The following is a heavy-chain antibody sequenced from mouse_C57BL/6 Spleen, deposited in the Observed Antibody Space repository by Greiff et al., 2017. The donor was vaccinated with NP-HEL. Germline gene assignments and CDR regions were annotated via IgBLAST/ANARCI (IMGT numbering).Heavy chain of an antibody. CDR3: ARGRLYYGSSYGYFDV. CDR2: IDPSDSET. D-gene: IGHD1-1*01. Sequence: VQLQQPGAELVRPGSSVKLSCKASGYTFTSYWMHWVKQRPIQGLEWIGNIDPSDSETHYNQKFKDKATLTVDKSSSTAYMQLSSLTSEDSAVYYWARGRLYYGSSYGYFDVWGTGTTVTVSS. V-gene: IGHV1-52*01. CDR1: GYTFTSYW. J-gene: IGHJ1*03.